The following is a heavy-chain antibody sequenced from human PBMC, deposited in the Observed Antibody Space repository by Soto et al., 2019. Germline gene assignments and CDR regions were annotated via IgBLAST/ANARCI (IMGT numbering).Heavy chain of an antibody. D-gene: IGHD3-3*01. CDR3: ARGMWGAIFGLAFDI. V-gene: IGHV3-13*01. J-gene: IGHJ3*02. CDR1: GFTFSSSD. Sequence: GGSLRLSCAASGFTFSSSDMHWVRQAPGKGLEWVSAIGTAGDTYYPGSVKGRFTISRENAKNSLYLQMNSLRAGDTAVYYCARGMWGAIFGLAFDIWGQGTMVTVSS. CDR2: IGTAGDT.